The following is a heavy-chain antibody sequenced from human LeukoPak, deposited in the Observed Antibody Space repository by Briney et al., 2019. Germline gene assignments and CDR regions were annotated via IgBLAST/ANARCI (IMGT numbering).Heavy chain of an antibody. J-gene: IGHJ4*02. CDR3: ANQWEQLLPSI. V-gene: IGHV3-23*01. CDR2: ISGSGGSA. CDR1: GFTFSHYA. Sequence: PGGSLRLSCAASGFTFSHYAMTWVRQPPGKGLEWVSGISGSGGSAYYAESVQGRFTISRDNSKNTLYLQMNSLRAEDTAVYYCANQWEQLLPSIWGQGTLVTVSS. D-gene: IGHD6-13*01.